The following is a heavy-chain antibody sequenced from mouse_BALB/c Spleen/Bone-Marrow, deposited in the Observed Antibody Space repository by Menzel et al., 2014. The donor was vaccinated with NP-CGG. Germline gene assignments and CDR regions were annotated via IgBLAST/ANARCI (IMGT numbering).Heavy chain of an antibody. CDR1: GFTFSSFG. J-gene: IGHJ4*01. D-gene: IGHD2-10*02. Sequence: EVKLVESGGGLVQPGGSRKLSCAASGFTFSSFGMHWVRQAPEKGLEWVAYISSGSSTIYYADTVKGRFTISRDNPKNTLLLQMTSLRSEDTAMYYRARGVWYHAMDYWGQGTSVTVSS. CDR2: ISSGSSTI. V-gene: IGHV5-17*02. CDR3: ARGVWYHAMDY.